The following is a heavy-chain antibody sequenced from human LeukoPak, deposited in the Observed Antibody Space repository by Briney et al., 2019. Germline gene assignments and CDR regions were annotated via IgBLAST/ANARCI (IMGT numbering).Heavy chain of an antibody. CDR2: IYYSGSA. CDR3: ARRARITISSGYFDY. J-gene: IGHJ4*02. V-gene: IGHV4-39*01. Sequence: SETLSLTCTVSGGSISSSGYSWGWVRQPPGKGLEWIGSIYYSGSAYYNPSFQSRVAISVDTSETQFSLKLSSVTAADTAVYYCARRARITISSGYFDYWGQGTLVTVSS. D-gene: IGHD3-3*01. CDR1: GGSISSSGYS.